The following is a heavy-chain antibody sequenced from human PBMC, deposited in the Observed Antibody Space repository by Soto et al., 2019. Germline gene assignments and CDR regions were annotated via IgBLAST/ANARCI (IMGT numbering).Heavy chain of an antibody. CDR3: ASHLLSNIGTTPAFEL. V-gene: IGHV5-10-1*01. Sequence: GESLKISCSTSGYTFTNYWMTWVRQMPGEGLEWMGRIVPSDSYVTYSPSFRGHVTLSVEKSISTVYLQWNSLRASDTAIYYCASHLLSNIGTTPAFELWGQGTLVTVS. CDR1: GYTFTNYW. D-gene: IGHD4-4*01. J-gene: IGHJ3*01. CDR2: IVPSDSYV.